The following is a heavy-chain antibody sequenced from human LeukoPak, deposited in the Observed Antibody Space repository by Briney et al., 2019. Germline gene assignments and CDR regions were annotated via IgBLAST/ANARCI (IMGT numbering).Heavy chain of an antibody. Sequence: GGSLRLSCAASGFTFSGFVMSWVRQAPGKGPEWVSAISGSGGSTYYAESVKGRFTISRDNSKITLFLQMNSLRVEDTAVYYCAKHDYGDHGPGAFDIWGQGTMVTVSS. CDR1: GFTFSGFV. D-gene: IGHD4-17*01. V-gene: IGHV3-23*01. CDR2: ISGSGGST. J-gene: IGHJ3*02. CDR3: AKHDYGDHGPGAFDI.